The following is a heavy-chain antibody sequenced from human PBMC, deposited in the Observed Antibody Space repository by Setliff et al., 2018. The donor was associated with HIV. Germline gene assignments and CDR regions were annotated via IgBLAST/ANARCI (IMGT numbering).Heavy chain of an antibody. D-gene: IGHD1-1*01. CDR2: IIPMYGVT. CDR3: TQSQHLQYQMAAFDI. J-gene: IGHJ3*02. Sequence: SVKVSCKASGDTLSIHPISWVRQAPGQGPEWMGGIIPMYGVTNYAQKFQGRVTITTDESTSTAYMELSSLRAEDTAVYYCTQSQHLQYQMAAFDIWGQGTKVTVSS. V-gene: IGHV1-69*05. CDR1: GDTLSIHP.